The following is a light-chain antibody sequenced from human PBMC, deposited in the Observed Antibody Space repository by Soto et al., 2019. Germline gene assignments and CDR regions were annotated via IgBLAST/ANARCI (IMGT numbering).Light chain of an antibody. CDR1: QGIAPY. CDR2: ATS. CDR3: QKYISAPLT. V-gene: IGKV1-27*01. J-gene: IGKJ4*01. Sequence: DVQMTQSPSSLSAFVGDRGTITCRASQGIAPYLAWFQQKPGKVPKLLIYATSTLQSGVPSRFSGSGSGTDFTLTISSLQPEDVATYYCQKYISAPLTFGGGTKVEIK.